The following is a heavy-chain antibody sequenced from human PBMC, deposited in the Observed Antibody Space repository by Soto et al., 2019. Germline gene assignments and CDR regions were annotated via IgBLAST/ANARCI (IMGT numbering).Heavy chain of an antibody. CDR1: GYTFTSYG. Sequence: ASVKVSCKASGYTFTSYGISWVRQAPGQGLEWMGWISAYNGNTNYAQKLQGRVTMTTDTSTSTAYMELRSLRSDHTAVYYCARAEVTTTPNWFDPWAREPWSPSPQ. J-gene: IGHJ5*02. D-gene: IGHD4-17*01. V-gene: IGHV1-18*01. CDR3: ARAEVTTTPNWFDP. CDR2: ISAYNGNT.